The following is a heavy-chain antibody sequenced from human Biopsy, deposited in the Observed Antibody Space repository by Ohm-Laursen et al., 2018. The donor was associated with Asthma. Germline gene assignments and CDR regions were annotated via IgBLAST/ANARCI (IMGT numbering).Heavy chain of an antibody. D-gene: IGHD2-2*01. CDR1: GGTFNTYV. CDR3: ARKAGSCISRTCYSLDF. J-gene: IGHJ4*02. Sequence: GSSVSVSCKSLGGTFNTYVIGWVRQAPGQGLEWMDGANSVFGTTTYPQKFQDRVTITADDSTSTVYMELSSLRSEDTAVYYCARKAGSCISRTCYSLDFWGQGTLVTVSS. CDR2: ANSVFGTT. V-gene: IGHV1-69*01.